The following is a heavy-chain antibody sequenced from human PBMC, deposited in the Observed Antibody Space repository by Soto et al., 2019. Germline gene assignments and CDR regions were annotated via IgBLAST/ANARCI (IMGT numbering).Heavy chain of an antibody. CDR2: ISYDGTNK. D-gene: IGHD4-17*01. J-gene: IGHJ6*02. CDR1: GFTFSTYG. CDR3: AKDLQSYGDYDYYCYGMDV. Sequence: QVQLVESGGGEVQPGRSLTLSCAASGFTFSTYGMHWVRQTPGKRLEWVAVISYDGTNKFYSDSVKDRFTISGDNFKNTLTLQMTSLRADDTAVYSCAKDLQSYGDYDYYCYGMDVWGLGTRVTVSS. V-gene: IGHV3-30*18.